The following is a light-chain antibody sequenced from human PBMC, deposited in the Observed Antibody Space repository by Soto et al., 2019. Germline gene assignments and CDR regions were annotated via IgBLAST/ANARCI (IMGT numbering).Light chain of an antibody. V-gene: IGKV1-5*03. CDR3: QQYNSYPLT. CDR1: QSISSL. Sequence: DIQMTQSPSTLSASAGDTVTITCRASQSISSLLAWYQQKPGRAPTLLIYKASTLESGVPSRFSGSGSGTDFTLTISSLLPEDFATYYCQQYNSYPLTFGQGTRLEIK. J-gene: IGKJ5*01. CDR2: KAS.